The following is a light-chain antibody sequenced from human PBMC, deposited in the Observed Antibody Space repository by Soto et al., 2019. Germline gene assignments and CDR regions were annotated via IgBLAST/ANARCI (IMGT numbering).Light chain of an antibody. Sequence: DIVMTQSPDSLAVSLGERATINCKSSQSVLYSSNNKDYLAWYQQKPGQPPNLLIYLASTREFGVPDRFSGSGSGTDFTLTISSLQAEDLAVYYCQQDYTTPITFGQGTRLEIE. CDR3: QQDYTTPIT. J-gene: IGKJ5*01. V-gene: IGKV4-1*01. CDR2: LAS. CDR1: QSVLYSSNNKDY.